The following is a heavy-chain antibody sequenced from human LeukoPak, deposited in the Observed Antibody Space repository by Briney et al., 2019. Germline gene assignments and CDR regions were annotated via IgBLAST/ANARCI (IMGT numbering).Heavy chain of an antibody. V-gene: IGHV1-2*02. Sequence: GASVKVSCKASGYTFTGYYMHWVRQAPGQGLEWMGWINPNSGGTNYAQKFQGRVTMTRDTSISTAYMELSRLRSDDTAVYYCARALRFLTAHYYYYYYGMDVWGQGTTVTVSS. CDR3: ARALRFLTAHYYYYYYGMDV. D-gene: IGHD3-3*01. CDR1: GYTFTGYY. J-gene: IGHJ6*02. CDR2: INPNSGGT.